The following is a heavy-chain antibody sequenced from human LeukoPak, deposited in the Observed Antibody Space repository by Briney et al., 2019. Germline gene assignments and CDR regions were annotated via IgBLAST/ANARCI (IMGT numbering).Heavy chain of an antibody. Sequence: GESLKISCKGSGYRFTSYWISCVRQMPGKGLEWMGRIDPSDSYTNYSPSFQGHVTISADKSISTAYLQWSSLKASDTTMYYCARLRADSSGYYRGFVFDYWGQGTLVTVSS. J-gene: IGHJ4*02. V-gene: IGHV5-10-1*01. CDR1: GYRFTSYW. CDR3: ARLRADSSGYYRGFVFDY. D-gene: IGHD3-22*01. CDR2: IDPSDSYT.